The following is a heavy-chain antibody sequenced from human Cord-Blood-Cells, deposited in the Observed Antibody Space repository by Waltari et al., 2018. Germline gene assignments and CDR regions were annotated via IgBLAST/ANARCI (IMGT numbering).Heavy chain of an antibody. CDR2: IIPIFGTA. Sequence: QVPLVQSGAAVKKPGSSVKVPCNAFGGTFSSYSIRWVRQAPGQGLEWMGGIIPIFGTANYAQKFQGRVTITADESTSTAYMELSSLRSEDTAVYYCARQGGRSGYYDAFDIWGQGTMVTVSS. D-gene: IGHD3-3*01. J-gene: IGHJ3*02. V-gene: IGHV1-69*12. CDR1: GGTFSSYS. CDR3: ARQGGRSGYYDAFDI.